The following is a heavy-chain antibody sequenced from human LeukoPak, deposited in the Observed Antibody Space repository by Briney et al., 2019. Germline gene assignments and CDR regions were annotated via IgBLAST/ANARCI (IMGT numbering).Heavy chain of an antibody. CDR2: IIPIFGTA. V-gene: IGHV1-69*13. J-gene: IGHJ3*02. Sequence: SVKVSCKASGGTFSSYAISWVRQAPGQGLEWMGGIIPIFGTANYAQKFQGRVTITADESTSTAYMELSSLRSEDTAVYYCARGRSWELRGAFDIWGQGTMVTVSS. CDR3: ARGRSWELRGAFDI. D-gene: IGHD1-26*01. CDR1: GGTFSSYA.